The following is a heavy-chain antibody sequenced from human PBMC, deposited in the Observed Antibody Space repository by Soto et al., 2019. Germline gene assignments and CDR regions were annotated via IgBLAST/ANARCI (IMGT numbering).Heavy chain of an antibody. CDR2: IYHSGST. V-gene: IGHV4-4*02. D-gene: IGHD3-3*01. CDR3: ARDTLEWLPKNPSYYFDY. J-gene: IGHJ4*02. Sequence: LSDTLSLTCAVSGGSISSSNWWSWVRQPPGKGLEWIGEIYHSGSTNYNPSLKSRVTISVDKSKNQFSLKLSSVTAADTAVYYCARDTLEWLPKNPSYYFDYWGQGTLVTVSS. CDR1: GGSISSSNW.